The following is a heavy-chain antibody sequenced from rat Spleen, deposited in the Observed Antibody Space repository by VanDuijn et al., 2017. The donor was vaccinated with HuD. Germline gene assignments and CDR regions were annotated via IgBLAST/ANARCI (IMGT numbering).Heavy chain of an antibody. V-gene: IGHV4-2*01. Sequence: EVKLVESGGGLVQPGRSLKLSCAASGFNFNDYWMGWVRQAPGKGLEWIGAINKDGSTLNYTPSLKDKFTISRDNAQNTLYLQMSKLGSEDTTIYDCERAEEPGRRGVWGPGTMVSVSS. CDR2: INKDGSTL. J-gene: IGHJ1*01. CDR3: ERAEEPGRRGV. D-gene: IGHD1-4*01. CDR1: GFNFNDYW.